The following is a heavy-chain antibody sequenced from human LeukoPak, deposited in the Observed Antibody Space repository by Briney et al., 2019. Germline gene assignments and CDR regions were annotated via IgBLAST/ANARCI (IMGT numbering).Heavy chain of an antibody. Sequence: APVKISCKASGDTFSSYDVHSVRQATGQGLERRGGMNPINGITGAARKFPGRVTMTRDPSISTASTELSSLRSEDTRVYFSARAVAGTAIWDLWGKGTTDTVLS. V-gene: IGHV1-8*01. CDR3: ARAVAGTAIWDL. CDR1: GDTFSSYD. D-gene: IGHD6-19*01. J-gene: IGHJ6*04. CDR2: MNPINGIT.